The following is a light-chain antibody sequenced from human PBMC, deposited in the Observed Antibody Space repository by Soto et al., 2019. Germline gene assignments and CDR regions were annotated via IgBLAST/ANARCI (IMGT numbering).Light chain of an antibody. CDR1: SSDVVGYNY. CDR3: SSYTSSSTLLYV. V-gene: IGLV2-14*01. Sequence: QSVLTQPASVSGSPGQSITISCTGTSSDVVGYNYVSWYQQHPGKAPKLMIYDVSNRPSGASNRFSGSKSGNTASLTISGLQAEDEADYYCSSYTSSSTLLYVFGTGTKVTVL. CDR2: DVS. J-gene: IGLJ1*01.